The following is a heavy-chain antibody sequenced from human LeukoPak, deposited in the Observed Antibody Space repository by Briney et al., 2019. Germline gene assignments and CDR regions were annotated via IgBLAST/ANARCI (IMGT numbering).Heavy chain of an antibody. J-gene: IGHJ6*02. D-gene: IGHD6-13*01. V-gene: IGHV4-61*01. CDR2: IYYSGST. CDR1: GGSVSSGSYY. Sequence: SETLSLTCTVSGGSVSSGSYYWSWIRQPPGKGLEWIGYIYYSGSTNYNPSLKSRVTISVDTSKNQFSLKLSSVTAADTAVYYCARDVSSWYGHYCYGMDVWGQGTTVTVSS. CDR3: ARDVSSWYGHYCYGMDV.